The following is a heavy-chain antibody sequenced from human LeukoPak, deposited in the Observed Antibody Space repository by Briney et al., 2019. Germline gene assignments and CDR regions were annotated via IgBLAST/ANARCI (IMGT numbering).Heavy chain of an antibody. Sequence: GESLQISCQGSGYSFTSYWIGWVRPVPGKGLEWMGIIYPGDSNTRYSPSFQGQVTISADKSISTAYLQWSSLKASDTATYYCARRAPGEWFAVSRDYFSYHYMDVWGKGTTVSVSS. CDR2: IYPGDSNT. V-gene: IGHV5-51*01. J-gene: IGHJ6*03. CDR3: ARRAPGEWFAVSRDYFSYHYMDV. D-gene: IGHD3-10*01. CDR1: GYSFTSYW.